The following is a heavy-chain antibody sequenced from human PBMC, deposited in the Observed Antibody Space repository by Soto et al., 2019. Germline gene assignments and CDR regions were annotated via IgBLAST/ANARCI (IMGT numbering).Heavy chain of an antibody. V-gene: IGHV4-39*01. CDR2: VFYTGFT. Sequence: KPSETLSLTCAVSGGSISGSYYYWAWLRQSPGKGPEWIGGVFYTGFTSYNPSLESRVSVSVDTSKSQFSLKLSAVTAADTAVYYCATSQKGYNWNYFDHWGQGALVTVSS. D-gene: IGHD1-20*01. CDR3: ATSQKGYNWNYFDH. CDR1: GGSISGSYYY. J-gene: IGHJ4*02.